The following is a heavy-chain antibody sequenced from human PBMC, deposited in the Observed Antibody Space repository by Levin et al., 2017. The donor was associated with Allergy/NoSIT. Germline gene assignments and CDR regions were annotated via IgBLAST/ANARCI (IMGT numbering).Heavy chain of an antibody. J-gene: IGHJ5*02. CDR2: MSGSGDST. Sequence: LSLTCAASGFTFSNSVMNWVRQAPGKGLEWVSTMSGSGDSTYYADSVKGRFTISRDNSKNTMYLQINSLRAEDTAVYYCAKGGRPYTSNNWDEWFDPWGQGTLVTVSS. CDR1: GFTFSNSV. CDR3: AKGGRPYTSNNWDEWFDP. V-gene: IGHV3-23*01. D-gene: IGHD1-1*01.